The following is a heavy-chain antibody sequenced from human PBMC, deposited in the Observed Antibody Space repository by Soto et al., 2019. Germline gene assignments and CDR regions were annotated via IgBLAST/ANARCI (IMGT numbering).Heavy chain of an antibody. J-gene: IGHJ6*02. CDR1: GYTFTSYA. Sequence: QVQLVQSGAEEKKPGASVKVSCKASGYTFTSYAMHWVRQAPGQRLEWMGWINAGNGNTKYSQKFQGRVTITRDTSASKAYMELSSLRSEDTAVYYCARGGSFFYGMDVWGQVTTVTVSS. D-gene: IGHD3-16*01. CDR3: ARGGSFFYGMDV. CDR2: INAGNGNT. V-gene: IGHV1-3*05.